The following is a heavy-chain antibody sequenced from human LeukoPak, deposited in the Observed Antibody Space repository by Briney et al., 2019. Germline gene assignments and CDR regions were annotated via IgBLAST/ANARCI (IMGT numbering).Heavy chain of an antibody. V-gene: IGHV4-39*07. J-gene: IGHJ5*02. Sequence: SETLSLTCTVSGGSISSSSYYWGWIRQPPGKGLEWIGSIYYSGSTYYNPSLKSRVTISVDTSKNQFSLKLGSVTAADTAVYYCARPLITMVRGVIPNQNWFDPWGQGTLVTVSS. D-gene: IGHD3-10*01. CDR2: IYYSGST. CDR3: ARPLITMVRGVIPNQNWFDP. CDR1: GGSISSSSYY.